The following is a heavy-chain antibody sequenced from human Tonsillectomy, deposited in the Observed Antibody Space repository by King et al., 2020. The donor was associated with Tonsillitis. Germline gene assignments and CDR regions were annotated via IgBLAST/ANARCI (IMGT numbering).Heavy chain of an antibody. CDR3: SRTPVFMVRGVITPLGWFDP. CDR2: IYNSGST. V-gene: IGHV4-59*01. CDR1: GGSISSYY. D-gene: IGHD3-10*01. Sequence: VQLQESGPGLVKPSETLSLTCTVSGGSISSYYWTWIRQPPGKGLEWIGYIYNSGSTNYNPSLKSRLTISLDTSKKQFSLKRSSVTAADTAVYYCSRTPVFMVRGVITPLGWFDPWGQGTLVTVSS. J-gene: IGHJ5*02.